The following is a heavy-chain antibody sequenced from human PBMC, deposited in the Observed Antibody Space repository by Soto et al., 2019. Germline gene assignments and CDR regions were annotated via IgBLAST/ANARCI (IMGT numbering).Heavy chain of an antibody. V-gene: IGHV1-69*13. CDR2: IIPIFGTA. Sequence: ASVKVSCKASGGTFSSYAISWVRQAPGQGLEWMGGIIPIFGTANYAQKFQGRVTITADESTSTAYMELSSLRSEDTAVYHCARDRSRSTVAGLYFDYWGQGTLVTVSS. CDR1: GGTFSSYA. D-gene: IGHD6-19*01. J-gene: IGHJ4*02. CDR3: ARDRSRSTVAGLYFDY.